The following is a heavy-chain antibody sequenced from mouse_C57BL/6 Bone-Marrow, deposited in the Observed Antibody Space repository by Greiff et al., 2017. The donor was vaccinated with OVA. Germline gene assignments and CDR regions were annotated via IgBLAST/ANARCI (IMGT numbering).Heavy chain of an antibody. V-gene: IGHV6-6*01. D-gene: IGHD1-1*01. CDR2: IRNKANNHAT. Sequence: EVKLVESGGGLVQPGGSMKLSCAASGFTFSDAWMDWVRQTPEKGLEWVAEIRNKANNHATYYAESVKGRFTISRDDSKSSVYLQMNSLRAEDAGIYYCTIYSSCYGFAYWGQGTLVTVSA. CDR3: TIYSSCYGFAY. CDR1: GFTFSDAW. J-gene: IGHJ3*01.